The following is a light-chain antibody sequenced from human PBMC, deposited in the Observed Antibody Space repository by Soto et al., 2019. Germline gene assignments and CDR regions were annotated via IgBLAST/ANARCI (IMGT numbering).Light chain of an antibody. J-gene: IGKJ3*01. CDR1: QSISSY. CDR2: AAS. V-gene: IGKV1-39*01. CDR3: QQSYSTPFT. Sequence: DIQMTQSPSSLSASVGDRVTITCRASQSISSYLNWYQQKPGKAPKLLIYAASSLQSGVPSRFSGSGSGTHFTLTISSLHPEDFATYYCQQSYSTPFTFGHGTKVDIK.